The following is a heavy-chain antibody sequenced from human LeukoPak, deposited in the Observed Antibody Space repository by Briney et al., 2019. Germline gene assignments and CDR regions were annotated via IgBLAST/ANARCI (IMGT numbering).Heavy chain of an antibody. CDR2: IKQDGSEK. Sequence: GGSLRLSCAASGFTFRSYWMSWVRQAPGKGLEWVANIKQDGSEKYYVDSVKGRFTISRDNAKNSLYLRINSLRAEDTAVYYCAPSAGYGDRFDYWGQGTLVTVSS. J-gene: IGHJ4*02. CDR3: APSAGYGDRFDY. CDR1: GFTFRSYW. V-gene: IGHV3-7*01. D-gene: IGHD4-17*01.